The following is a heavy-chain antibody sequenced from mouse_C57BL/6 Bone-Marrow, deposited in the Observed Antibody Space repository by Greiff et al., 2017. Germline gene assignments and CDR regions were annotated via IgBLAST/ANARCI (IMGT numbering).Heavy chain of an antibody. CDR1: GYAFSSYW. CDR2: IYPGDGDT. Sequence: VQLQESGAELVKPGASVKISCKASGYAFSSYWMNWVKQRPGKGLEWIGQIYPGDGDTNYNGKFKGKATLTADKSSSTAYMQLSSLTSEDSAVYFCARSSGSSYPSYWYFDVWGTGTTVTVSS. V-gene: IGHV1-80*01. D-gene: IGHD1-1*01. CDR3: ARSSGSSYPSYWYFDV. J-gene: IGHJ1*03.